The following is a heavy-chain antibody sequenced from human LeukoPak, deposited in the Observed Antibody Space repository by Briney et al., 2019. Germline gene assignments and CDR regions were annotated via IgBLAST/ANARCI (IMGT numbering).Heavy chain of an antibody. J-gene: IGHJ6*02. V-gene: IGHV4-39*07. CDR2: IYYSGST. CDR3: ANTPGGGRGGYYYYAMEV. D-gene: IGHD2-15*01. CDR1: GGSISSSSYY. Sequence: SETLSLTCSVSGGSISSSSYYWSWIRQPPGKGLEWVGSIYYSGSTSSNPSLKSRVTISVDTSKNQFSLKLSSVTAADTAVYYCANTPGGGRGGYYYYAMEVWGQGTTVTVSS.